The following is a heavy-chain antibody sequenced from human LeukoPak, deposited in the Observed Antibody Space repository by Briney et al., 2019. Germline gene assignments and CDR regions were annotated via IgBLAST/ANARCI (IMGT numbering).Heavy chain of an antibody. Sequence: PGGPLRLSCTASGFTFGDYAMSWVRQAPGKGLEWVGFIRSKAYGGTTEYVASVKGRFTISRDDSKSIAYLQMNSLKTEDTAVYYCTRVGIAARLYYFDYWGQGTLVTVSS. CDR1: GFTFGDYA. CDR3: TRVGIAARLYYFDY. D-gene: IGHD6-6*01. J-gene: IGHJ4*02. CDR2: IRSKAYGGTT. V-gene: IGHV3-49*04.